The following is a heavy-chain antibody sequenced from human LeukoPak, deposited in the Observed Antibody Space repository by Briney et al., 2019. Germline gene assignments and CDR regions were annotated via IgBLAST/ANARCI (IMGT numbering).Heavy chain of an antibody. J-gene: IGHJ4*02. CDR2: IGTSGADI. Sequence: GGSLRLSCAASGFTFSSYEMNCVRQAPGKGLEWGSYIGTSGADIYYADSVKGRLTISRDNSKNTLDLQLNNLRADDTAVYFCARRGDCCDSSGYYHWGQGTLVTVSS. CDR1: GFTFSSYE. CDR3: ARRGDCCDSSGYYH. V-gene: IGHV3-48*03. D-gene: IGHD3-22*01.